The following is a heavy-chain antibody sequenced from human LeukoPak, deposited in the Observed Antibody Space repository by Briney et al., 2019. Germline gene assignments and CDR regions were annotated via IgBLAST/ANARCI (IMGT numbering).Heavy chain of an antibody. J-gene: IGHJ4*02. D-gene: IGHD2-8*01. V-gene: IGHV2-5*02. CDR1: GFSHTTYGVG. CDR3: AHRTYGPFHY. Sequence: SGPTLVKPTQTLTLTCTFSGFSHTTYGVGVGWIRQPPGKALEWLALISWDDDKRYSPSLKSRLTITRDTSKNQVVLTMTNMDPVDTATYYCAHRTYGPFHYWGQGTLVTVSS. CDR2: ISWDDDK.